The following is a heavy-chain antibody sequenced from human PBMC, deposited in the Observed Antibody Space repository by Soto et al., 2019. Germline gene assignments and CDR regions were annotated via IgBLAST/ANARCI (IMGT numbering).Heavy chain of an antibody. D-gene: IGHD2-21*01. J-gene: IGHJ4*01. CDR1: GGSVTRSYY. CDR3: ARAVMEKYYFEY. V-gene: IGHV4-59*02. Sequence: PSETLSLTCTVSGGSVTRSYYWSWIRQTPGKGLEWIGYIYYGGSTNYNPSPKSRAASAVDTSKYQFSLMLTSVTAEHTAVYYCARAVMEKYYFEYWGQGTLVTVSS. CDR2: IYYGGST.